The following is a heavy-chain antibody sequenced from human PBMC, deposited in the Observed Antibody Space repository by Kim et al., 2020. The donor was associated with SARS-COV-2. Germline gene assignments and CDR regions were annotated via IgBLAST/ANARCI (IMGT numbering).Heavy chain of an antibody. Sequence: GGSLRLSCAASGFTFSSYGMHWVRQAPGKGLEWVAVTSYDGSNKYYADSVKGRSTIPRDNSKNTLYLQMNSLRAEDTAVYYCAKAGQVYYDILTGYHYYGMDVRGRGATVTVS. V-gene: IGHV3-30*18. CDR3: AKAGQVYYDILTGYHYYGMDV. D-gene: IGHD3-9*01. CDR1: GFTFSSYG. CDR2: TSYDGSNK. J-gene: IGHJ6*02.